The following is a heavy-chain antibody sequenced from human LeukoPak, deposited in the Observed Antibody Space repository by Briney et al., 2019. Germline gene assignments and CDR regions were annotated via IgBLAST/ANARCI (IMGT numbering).Heavy chain of an antibody. Sequence: GGSLRLSCAASGFSSDDYGMSWVRQPPGKGLEWVSGISWNGGNTGYADSVRGRFIISRDNAKNSLYLQMNSLRDDDTALYYCARSTPAAVVINEFDSWGQGTLVTVSS. CDR2: ISWNGGNT. CDR1: GFSSDDYG. D-gene: IGHD3-22*01. CDR3: ARSTPAAVVINEFDS. J-gene: IGHJ4*02. V-gene: IGHV3-20*04.